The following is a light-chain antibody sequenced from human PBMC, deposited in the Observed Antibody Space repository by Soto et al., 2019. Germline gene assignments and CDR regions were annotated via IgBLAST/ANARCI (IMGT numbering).Light chain of an antibody. Sequence: DIQLTQSPSFLSASVVDRVTITFRASQSISSYLNWYQQKPGKAPKLLIYAASSLQSGVPSRFSGSGSGTDFTLTISSLQPEDFATYYCQQSYSTPRTFGQGTKVDIK. V-gene: IGKV1-39*01. J-gene: IGKJ1*01. CDR1: QSISSY. CDR3: QQSYSTPRT. CDR2: AAS.